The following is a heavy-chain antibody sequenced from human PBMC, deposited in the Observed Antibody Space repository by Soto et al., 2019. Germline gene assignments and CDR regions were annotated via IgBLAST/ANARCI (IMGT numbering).Heavy chain of an antibody. V-gene: IGHV2-5*02. CDR1: GFSLTTRGVG. CDR3: AHIPNYYQYDWFDP. J-gene: IGHJ5*02. CDR2: IYWDDDK. D-gene: IGHD3-16*01. Sequence: KESGPTLVKPTXXLXXXXXXXGFSLTTRGVGVGWIRQPPGKALECLALIYWDDDKRYSPSLQSRLSITKDTSKNQVVLTMTNVDPVDTATYYCAHIPNYYQYDWFDPWGQGTLVSVSS.